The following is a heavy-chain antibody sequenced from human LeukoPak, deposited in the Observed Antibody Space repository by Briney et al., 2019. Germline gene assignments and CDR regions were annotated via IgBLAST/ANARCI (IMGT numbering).Heavy chain of an antibody. V-gene: IGHV3-48*03. CDR3: ARADYSNYIYYFDY. Sequence: PGGSLRRSCAAAGFTCSSYEMNWVRQAPGKGLEWVSYISSSGSTIYYADSVKGRFTISRDSAKNSLYLQMNSLRAEDTAVYYCARADYSNYIYYFDYWGQGTLVTVSS. J-gene: IGHJ4*02. D-gene: IGHD4-11*01. CDR2: ISSSGSTI. CDR1: GFTCSSYE.